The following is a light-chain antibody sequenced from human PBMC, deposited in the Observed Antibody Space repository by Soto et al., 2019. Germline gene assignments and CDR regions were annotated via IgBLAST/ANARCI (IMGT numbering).Light chain of an antibody. CDR3: SSYTSSSTVV. J-gene: IGLJ2*01. CDR1: SSDVGGYNY. Sequence: QSALTQPASVSGSPGQSITISCTGTSSDVGGYNYVSWYQQHPGKAPKLMIYEVSNRPSGVSNRFSGSKSGNTASLTISGLQAEDEADYYCSSYTSSSTVVFCGVTKVTVL. V-gene: IGLV2-14*01. CDR2: EVS.